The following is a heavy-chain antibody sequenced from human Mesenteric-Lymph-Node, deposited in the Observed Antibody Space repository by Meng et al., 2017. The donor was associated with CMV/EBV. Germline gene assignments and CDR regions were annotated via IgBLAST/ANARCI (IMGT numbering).Heavy chain of an antibody. J-gene: IGHJ4*02. D-gene: IGHD5-18*01. Sequence: GESLKISCAASGFSFSDYEINWVRQAPGKGLEWISCINTSGSTTYYADSVKGRFTISRDNTENSLYLQMDSLRVEDTAVYYCVREYSYGSRQFDYWGQGTLVTVSS. CDR1: GFSFSDYE. CDR2: INTSGSTT. V-gene: IGHV3-48*03. CDR3: VREYSYGSRQFDY.